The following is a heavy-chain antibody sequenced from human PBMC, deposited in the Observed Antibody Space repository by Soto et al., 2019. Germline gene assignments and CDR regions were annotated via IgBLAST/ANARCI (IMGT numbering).Heavy chain of an antibody. CDR1: GFIFSDYT. V-gene: IGHV3-48*02. J-gene: IGHJ6*02. CDR2: ISSSGDDI. Sequence: EVQLVESGGDLVQPGGSLRLSCAASGFIFSDYTMTWVRQAPGRGLEFVSHISSSGDDIFYAQSVKGRFTVSRDNANNAMYLQLNSLRDGDAAVYFFARDHGGSAWFVGVCYFFGMDVWGQGTAVTVSS. CDR3: ARDHGGSAWFVGVCYFFGMDV. D-gene: IGHD1-26*01.